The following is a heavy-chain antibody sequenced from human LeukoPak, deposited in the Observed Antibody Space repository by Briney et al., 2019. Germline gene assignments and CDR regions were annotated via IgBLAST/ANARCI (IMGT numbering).Heavy chain of an antibody. CDR1: GITFSSYG. Sequence: GGSRRLSCAASGITFSSYGMHWVRQAPGKGLEWVAVIWNDGSNKYYEDSVKGRFTISRDNSKNTLYLQMDSLRAEDTAVYYCARVIVGAAVPYYMDVWGKGTTVTVSS. CDR2: IWNDGSNK. CDR3: ARVIVGAAVPYYMDV. V-gene: IGHV3-33*01. D-gene: IGHD1-26*01. J-gene: IGHJ6*03.